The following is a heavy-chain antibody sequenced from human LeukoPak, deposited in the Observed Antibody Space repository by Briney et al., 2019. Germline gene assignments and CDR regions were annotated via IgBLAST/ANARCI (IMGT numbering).Heavy chain of an antibody. CDR3: AREGPTYYDFWSGYSFDY. V-gene: IGHV1-18*01. J-gene: IGHJ4*02. D-gene: IGHD3-3*01. CDR2: ISTYNGNT. Sequence: ASVKVSCKASGYTVTIYGINWVWQAPGQGLEWMGWISTYNGNTNYAQKLQGRVTMTTDTSTSTAYMELRSLRSDDTAVYYCAREGPTYYDFWSGYSFDYWGQGTLVTVSS. CDR1: GYTVTIYG.